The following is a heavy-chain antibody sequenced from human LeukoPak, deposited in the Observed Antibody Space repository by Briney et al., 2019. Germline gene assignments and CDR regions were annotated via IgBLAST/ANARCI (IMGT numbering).Heavy chain of an antibody. CDR1: GFTFSSYA. V-gene: IGHV3-23*01. D-gene: IGHD2-15*01. Sequence: GGSLRLSWAASGFTFSSYAMSWVRQAPGKGLEWVSAISAGGNTYYADSVKGRFTISRDNSKNTLHLQMNSLRAEDTAVYYCAKDRYCSGGSCSGDFDYWGQGTLVTVSS. CDR3: AKDRYCSGGSCSGDFDY. J-gene: IGHJ4*02. CDR2: ISAGGNT.